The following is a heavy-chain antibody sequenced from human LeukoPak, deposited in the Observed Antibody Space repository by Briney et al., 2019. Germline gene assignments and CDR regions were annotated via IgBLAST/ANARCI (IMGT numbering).Heavy chain of an antibody. D-gene: IGHD3-22*01. CDR3: ARDVHDVVVIRNFDY. CDR2: FDPEDGET. Sequence: GASVKVSCKVSGYTLTELSMHWVRQAPGKGLEWMGGFDPEDGETIYAQKFQGRVTMTEDTSTDTAYMELSSLRSDDTAVYYCARDVHDVVVIRNFDYWGQGTLVTVSS. J-gene: IGHJ4*02. V-gene: IGHV1-24*01. CDR1: GYTLTELS.